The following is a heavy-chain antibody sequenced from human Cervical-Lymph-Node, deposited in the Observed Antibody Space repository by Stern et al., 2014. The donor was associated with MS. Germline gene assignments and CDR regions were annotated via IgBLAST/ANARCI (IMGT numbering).Heavy chain of an antibody. Sequence: ESGPALVKPTQTLTLTCTFSGFSLITSGTRVSWIRQPPGRALEWLARIDWNDKTFYNSSQMTRLTITKDTSKNQVVLTMTNVDPVDTATYYCARMMGSGYRHYFDYWGQGTPVTVSS. D-gene: IGHD3-3*01. J-gene: IGHJ4*02. CDR3: ARMMGSGYRHYFDY. V-gene: IGHV2-70*04. CDR1: GFSLITSGTR. CDR2: IDWNDKT.